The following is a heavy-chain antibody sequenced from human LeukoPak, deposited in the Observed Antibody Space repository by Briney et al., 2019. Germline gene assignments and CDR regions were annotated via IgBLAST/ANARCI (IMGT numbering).Heavy chain of an antibody. D-gene: IGHD3-10*01. CDR2: ISSSSSTI. J-gene: IGHJ4*02. CDR3: ARVAMVRGIDY. CDR1: GFTFSSYS. V-gene: IGHV3-48*01. Sequence: GGSLRLSCAASGFTFSSYSMNWVRQAPGKGLEWVSYISSSSSTIYYADSVKGRFTISRDNAKNSLYLQMNRLRAEDTAVYYCARVAMVRGIDYWGQGTLVTVSS.